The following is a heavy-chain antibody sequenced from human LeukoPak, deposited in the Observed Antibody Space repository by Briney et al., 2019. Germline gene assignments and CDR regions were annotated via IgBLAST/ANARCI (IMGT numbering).Heavy chain of an antibody. CDR1: GFIFSQYS. Sequence: GGSLRLSCAASGFIFSQYSMNWVRQAPGKGLEWVSHIRSSSETFYADSVKGRFTISRDNARNSLYLQMNNLRGEDTAIYYCAKDLGSVVTPPSLDYWGQGTLVTVSS. CDR3: AKDLGSVVTPPSLDY. J-gene: IGHJ4*02. D-gene: IGHD4-23*01. V-gene: IGHV3-48*01. CDR2: IRSSSET.